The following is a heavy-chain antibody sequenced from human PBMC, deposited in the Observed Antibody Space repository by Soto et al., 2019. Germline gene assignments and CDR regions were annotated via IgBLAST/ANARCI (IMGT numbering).Heavy chain of an antibody. CDR3: AREIGVLNSSSWPQADAFDI. V-gene: IGHV1-2*04. D-gene: IGHD6-13*01. Sequence: GASVKVSCKASGYTFTNYAMHWVRQAPGQGLEWMGWINPNSGGTNYAQKFQGWVTMTRDTSISTAYMELSRLRSDDTAVYYCAREIGVLNSSSWPQADAFDIWGQGTMVTVSS. J-gene: IGHJ3*02. CDR1: GYTFTNYA. CDR2: INPNSGGT.